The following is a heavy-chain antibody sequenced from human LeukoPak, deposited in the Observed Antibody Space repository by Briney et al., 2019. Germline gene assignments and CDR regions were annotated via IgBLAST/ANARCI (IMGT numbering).Heavy chain of an antibody. J-gene: IGHJ5*02. CDR2: ISWNSGSI. Sequence: GGSLRLSCAASGFTFDDYAMHWVRQAPGKGPEWVSGISWNSGSIGYADSVKGRFTISRDNAKNSLYLQMNSLRAEDTALYYCAKGIKVAGNNWFDPWGQGTLVTVSS. D-gene: IGHD6-19*01. CDR1: GFTFDDYA. CDR3: AKGIKVAGNNWFDP. V-gene: IGHV3-9*01.